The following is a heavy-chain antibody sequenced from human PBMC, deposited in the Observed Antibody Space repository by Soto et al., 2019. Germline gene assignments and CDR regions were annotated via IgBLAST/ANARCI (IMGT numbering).Heavy chain of an antibody. J-gene: IGHJ5*02. Sequence: QITLKESGPPLVKPTQTLTLTCTFSGFSLSSSGVGVGWIRQPPGKALEWLALIYWDDDKRYSPSLKSRLTITKDTSKNQVVLTMTNMDPVDTATYYCAHSRETSQWIGKLLYRANWFDPWGQGTLVTVSS. CDR2: IYWDDDK. D-gene: IGHD3-10*01. V-gene: IGHV2-5*02. CDR1: GFSLSSSGVG. CDR3: AHSRETSQWIGKLLYRANWFDP.